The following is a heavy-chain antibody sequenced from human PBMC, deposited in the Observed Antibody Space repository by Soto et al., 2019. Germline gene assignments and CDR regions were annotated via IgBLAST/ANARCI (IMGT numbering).Heavy chain of an antibody. V-gene: IGHV1-3*01. D-gene: IGHD4-4*01. CDR3: ARSKDYSNWFDH. CDR1: GYTFTSYA. J-gene: IGHJ5*02. CDR2: INAGNGNT. Sequence: QVQLVQSGAEVKKPGASVKVSCKASGYTFTSYAMHWVRQAPGQRLEWMGWINAGNGNTKYSQKFQGRVTITSDTSASTAYMELSSLRSEETAVYYCARSKDYSNWFDHWGQGTLVTVSS.